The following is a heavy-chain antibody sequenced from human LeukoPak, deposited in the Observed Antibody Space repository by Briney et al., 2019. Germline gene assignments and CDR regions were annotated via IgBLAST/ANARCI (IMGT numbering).Heavy chain of an antibody. J-gene: IGHJ4*02. V-gene: IGHV4-34*01. Sequence: SETLSLTCAVYGGSCTDYYWSWIRQPPGKGLEWIGEINHSGSTNYNPSLKSRVTISVDTSKNQFSLKLSSVTAADTAVYYCARGDLRVDYWGQGTLVTVSS. CDR1: GGSCTDYY. CDR2: INHSGST. CDR3: ARGDLRVDY.